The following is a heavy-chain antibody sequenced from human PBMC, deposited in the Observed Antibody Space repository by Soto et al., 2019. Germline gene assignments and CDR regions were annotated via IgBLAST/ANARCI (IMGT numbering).Heavy chain of an antibody. CDR1: GFTFSDYW. CDR2: VNSDGSTI. Sequence: EGQLVASGGGLVQPGGSLRLSCAASGFTFSDYWVHWVRHVPGTGLVWVSRVNSDGSTICYADSVKGPFTISRDNAKNTVYLQMNSLTAEATAVYYCARVGKGFRYFDLWGRGTLVTVAS. CDR3: ARVGKGFRYFDL. V-gene: IGHV3-74*01. J-gene: IGHJ2*01.